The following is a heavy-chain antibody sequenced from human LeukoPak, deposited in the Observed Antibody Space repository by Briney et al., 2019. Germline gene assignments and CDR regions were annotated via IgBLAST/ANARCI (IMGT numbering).Heavy chain of an antibody. CDR3: AKDRYYYDTSGQLPDY. D-gene: IGHD3-22*01. V-gene: IGHV3-30*18. J-gene: IGHJ4*02. CDR2: ISYDGTNK. Sequence: GGSLRLSCAASGFTFSNYDMHWVRQAPGKGLEWVAVISYDGTNKYYADSLKGRFTISRDNSKNTLYLQMNSLRAEDTAVYYCAKDRYYYDTSGQLPDYWGQGTLVTVSA. CDR1: GFTFSNYD.